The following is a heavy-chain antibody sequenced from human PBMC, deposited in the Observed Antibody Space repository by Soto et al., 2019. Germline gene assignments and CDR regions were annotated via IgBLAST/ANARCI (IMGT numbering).Heavy chain of an antibody. CDR3: AREFRAYDTTWFEY. Sequence: SETLSLTCTVSGGSLKSGGYYWSWIRQPPGKGLEWIGYIYYSGSTDSNPSLTSRVTLSIDTSKSRFSLKLSSVTAADTAVYYCAREFRAYDTTWFEYWGQGTLVTVSS. CDR1: GGSLKSGGYY. J-gene: IGHJ5*01. D-gene: IGHD3-10*01. CDR2: IYYSGST. V-gene: IGHV4-61*08.